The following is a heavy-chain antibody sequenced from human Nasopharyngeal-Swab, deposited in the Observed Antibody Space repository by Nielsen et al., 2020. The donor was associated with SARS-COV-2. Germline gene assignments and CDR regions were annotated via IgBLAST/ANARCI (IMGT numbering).Heavy chain of an antibody. V-gene: IGHV3-48*02. Sequence: VRQAPGKGQEWISYISGSSSTMYYADSVKGRFTISRDNANNSLYLQMRSLRDEDTAFYYCVAGNYNFDYWGQGTLVTVSS. CDR2: ISGSSSTM. CDR3: VAGNYNFDY. J-gene: IGHJ4*02. D-gene: IGHD6-19*01.